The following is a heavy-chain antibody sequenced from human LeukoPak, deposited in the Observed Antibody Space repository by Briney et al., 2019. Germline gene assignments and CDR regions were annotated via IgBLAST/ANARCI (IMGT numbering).Heavy chain of an antibody. D-gene: IGHD6-13*01. CDR1: GGTFSSYA. Sequence: ASVKVSCKASGGTFSSYAISWVRQAPGQGLEWMGRIIPIFGIANYAQKFQGRVTITADKSTSTAYMELSSLRSEDTAVYYCARYSSSAGDYWGQGTLVTVSS. V-gene: IGHV1-69*04. CDR3: ARYSSSAGDY. J-gene: IGHJ4*02. CDR2: IIPIFGIA.